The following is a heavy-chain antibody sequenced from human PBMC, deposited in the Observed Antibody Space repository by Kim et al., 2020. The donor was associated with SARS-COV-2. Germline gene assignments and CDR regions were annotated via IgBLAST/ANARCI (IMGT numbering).Heavy chain of an antibody. CDR3: AREGSGSYNWLDP. D-gene: IGHD3-10*01. Sequence: YSQNFKGRVVLTRDTSATTAYMELTSLTLKDTAVYYCAREGSGSYNWLDPWGQGTLVTVSS. J-gene: IGHJ5*02. V-gene: IGHV1-3*01.